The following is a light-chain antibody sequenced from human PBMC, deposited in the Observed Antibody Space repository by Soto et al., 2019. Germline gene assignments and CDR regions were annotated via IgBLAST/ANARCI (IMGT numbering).Light chain of an antibody. V-gene: IGKV3-15*01. CDR1: QSVNSN. Sequence: IVMTQSPATLSVSQGDRAPLSCRASQSVNSNLAWYQQKPGQAPRLLIYGASTRATGIPARFSGSGSGTEFTLAISSLQSEDFAVYYCQQYNNWPPWTCGQGTKVDIK. CDR3: QQYNNWPPWT. J-gene: IGKJ1*01. CDR2: GAS.